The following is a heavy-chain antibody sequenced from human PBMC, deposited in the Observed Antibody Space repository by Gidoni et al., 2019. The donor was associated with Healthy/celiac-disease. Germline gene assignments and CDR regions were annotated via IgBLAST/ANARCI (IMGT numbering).Heavy chain of an antibody. V-gene: IGHV4-34*01. J-gene: IGHJ6*03. CDR1: GGSFSGYY. Sequence: QVQLQQWGAGLLKPSETLSLTCAVSGGSFSGYYWSWIRQPPGKGLEWIGEINHSGSTNYNPSLKSRVTISVDTSKNQFSLKLSSVTAADTAVYYCARGHSSSSSYYYMDVWGKGTTVTVSS. D-gene: IGHD6-6*01. CDR3: ARGHSSSSSYYYMDV. CDR2: INHSGST.